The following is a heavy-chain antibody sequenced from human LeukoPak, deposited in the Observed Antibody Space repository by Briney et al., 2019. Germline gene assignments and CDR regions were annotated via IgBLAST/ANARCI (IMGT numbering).Heavy chain of an antibody. J-gene: IGHJ3*01. V-gene: IGHV1-18*01. Sequence: ASVKVSCKASGYTFTSYGISWVRQAPGQGLEWMGWISAYNGNTNYAQKLQGRVTITTDESTSTAYMELSSLRSEDTAVYYCASPERTGTDGLDAFDFWGQGTMVTVSS. CDR3: ASPERTGTDGLDAFDF. D-gene: IGHD1-1*01. CDR1: GYTFTSYG. CDR2: ISAYNGNT.